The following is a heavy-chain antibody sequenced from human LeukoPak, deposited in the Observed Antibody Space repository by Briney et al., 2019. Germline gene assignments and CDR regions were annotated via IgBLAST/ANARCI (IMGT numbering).Heavy chain of an antibody. Sequence: SETLSLTCTVSGGSISGLYWSWIRQPPGKGLEWIGEINHSGSTNYKPSLKSRVTISVDTSKNQLSLKLSSVTAADTAVYYCARGRGVLADFDYWGQGTLVTVSS. CDR3: ARGRGVLADFDY. CDR2: INHSGST. V-gene: IGHV4-34*01. D-gene: IGHD2-8*01. CDR1: GGSISGLY. J-gene: IGHJ4*02.